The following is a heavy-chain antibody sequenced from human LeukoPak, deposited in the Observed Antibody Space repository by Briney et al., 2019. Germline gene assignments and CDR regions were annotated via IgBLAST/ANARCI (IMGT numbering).Heavy chain of an antibody. D-gene: IGHD3-10*01. V-gene: IGHV1-2*02. Sequence: ASVKVSCKASGYTFTGYYMHWVRQAPGQGLEWMGWINPNSGGTNYAQKFQGRVTMTRDTSISTAYMELSRLRSDDTAVYYCARERQRGSGADYWGQGTLVTVSS. CDR3: ARERQRGSGADY. J-gene: IGHJ4*02. CDR1: GYTFTGYY. CDR2: INPNSGGT.